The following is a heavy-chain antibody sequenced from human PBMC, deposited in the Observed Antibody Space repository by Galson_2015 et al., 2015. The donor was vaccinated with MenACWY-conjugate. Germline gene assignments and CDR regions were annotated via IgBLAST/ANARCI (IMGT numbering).Heavy chain of an antibody. CDR3: ARDQTNSRYNYYFDY. CDR2: INAGNGNT. D-gene: IGHD5-24*01. V-gene: IGHV1-3*01. Sequence: SVKVSCKASGYTFTTYAIHWVRQAPGQRLEWMGWINAGNGNTKYSQKFQGRVSITRDTSATTAYIELSSLRSEDTSIYYCARDQTNSRYNYYFDYWGQGAPVTVSS. J-gene: IGHJ4*02. CDR1: GYTFTTYA.